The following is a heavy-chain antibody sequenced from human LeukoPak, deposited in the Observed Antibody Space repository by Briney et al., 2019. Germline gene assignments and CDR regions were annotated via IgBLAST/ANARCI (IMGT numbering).Heavy chain of an antibody. J-gene: IGHJ2*01. CDR2: TRNKANSYTT. Sequence: GGSLRLSCAASGFTFSDHCMDWIRQAPGKGLEWVGRTRNKANSYTTEYAASVKGRFTISRDDSKKSLYLQMNSLKTEDTAVYYCARESGGGVLGYFDLWGRGTLVSVSS. CDR3: ARESGGGVLGYFDL. CDR1: GFTFSDHC. V-gene: IGHV3-72*01. D-gene: IGHD3-10*01.